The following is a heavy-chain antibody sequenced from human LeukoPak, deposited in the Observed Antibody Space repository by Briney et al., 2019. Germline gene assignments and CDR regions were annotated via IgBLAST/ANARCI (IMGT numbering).Heavy chain of an antibody. CDR3: ARDPRGDYGFDY. CDR1: GGYISTYY. Sequence: SETLSLTCTVSGGYISTYYWGWIRQPPGKGLEWIGYNYHSGSTYSNPSLKTRVTISVDTSMNQFSLRLSSVTAADTAVYYCARDPRGDYGFDYWGRGTLVTVSS. V-gene: IGHV4-59*12. CDR2: NYHSGST. D-gene: IGHD4-17*01. J-gene: IGHJ4*02.